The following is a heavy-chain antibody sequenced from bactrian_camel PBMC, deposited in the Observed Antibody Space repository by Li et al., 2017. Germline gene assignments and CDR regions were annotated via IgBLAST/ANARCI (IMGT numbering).Heavy chain of an antibody. D-gene: IGHD5*01. V-gene: IGHV3S53*01. Sequence: HVQLVESGGGSVQAGGSLRLSCAASVDTHSINSINCMGWFRQAPGKEREGVAIIDTDGSTFYADSVAGRFTISQDAAKSTVYLQMNSLKPEDTAIYYCAGRDRLRTSSEGWGLTYWGQGTQVTVS. CDR1: VDTHSINSINC. CDR2: IDTDGST. J-gene: IGHJ4*01. CDR3: AGRDRLRTSSEGWGLTY.